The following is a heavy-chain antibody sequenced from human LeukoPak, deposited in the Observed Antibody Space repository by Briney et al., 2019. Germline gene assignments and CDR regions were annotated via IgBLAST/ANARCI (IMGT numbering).Heavy chain of an antibody. CDR1: GGSISDSH. CDR3: ARGYCSSTSCYKYYMDV. Sequence: PSETLSLTCTVSGGSISDSHWSWIRQPPGKGLEWIGNIHTSGGSNYSPSLKSRVTISLDMSRNQFSLRLSSVTAADTAVYYCARGYCSSTSCYKYYMDVWGKGTTVTVSS. V-gene: IGHV4-4*09. D-gene: IGHD2-2*02. J-gene: IGHJ6*03. CDR2: IHTSGGS.